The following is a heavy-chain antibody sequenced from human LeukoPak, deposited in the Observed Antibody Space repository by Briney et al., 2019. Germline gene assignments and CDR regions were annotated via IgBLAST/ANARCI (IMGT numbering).Heavy chain of an antibody. CDR2: IYSGGST. J-gene: IGHJ6*03. V-gene: IGHV3-66*01. CDR3: ARGITMIRGVRSYYYYMDV. D-gene: IGHD3-10*01. Sequence: PGGSLRLSCAASGFTVSSNYMSWVRQAPGKGLEWVSVIYSGGSTYYADSVQGRFTISRDESKNTLYLQMNSLRAEDTALYYCARGITMIRGVRSYYYYMDVWGKGTTVTISS. CDR1: GFTVSSNY.